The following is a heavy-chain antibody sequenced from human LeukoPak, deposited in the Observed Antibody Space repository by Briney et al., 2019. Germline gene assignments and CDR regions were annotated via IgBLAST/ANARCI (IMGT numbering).Heavy chain of an antibody. CDR2: ISYDGSNK. V-gene: IGHV3-30-3*01. D-gene: IGHD2-2*02. CDR1: GITFSSYA. J-gene: IGHJ4*02. Sequence: PGGSLRLSCAASGITFSSYAMHWVRQAPGKGLEWVAVISYDGSNKYYADSVKGRFTISRDNSKNTLYLQMNSLRAEDTAVYYCAREAGYCSSTSCYTEYYFDYWGQGTLVTVSS. CDR3: AREAGYCSSTSCYTEYYFDY.